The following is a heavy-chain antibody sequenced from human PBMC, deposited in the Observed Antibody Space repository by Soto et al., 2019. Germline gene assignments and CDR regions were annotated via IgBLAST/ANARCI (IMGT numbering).Heavy chain of an antibody. J-gene: IGHJ6*02. CDR3: ARDRTSIAAAGTSKPAFDYYYGMDV. CDR2: IIPIFGTA. CDR1: GGTFSSYA. V-gene: IGHV1-69*13. D-gene: IGHD6-13*01. Sequence: ASVKVSCKASGGTFSSYAISGVRQAPGQGLEWMGGIIPIFGTANYAQKFQGRVTITADESTSTAYMELSSLRSEDTAVYYCARDRTSIAAAGTSKPAFDYYYGMDVWGQGTTVTVSS.